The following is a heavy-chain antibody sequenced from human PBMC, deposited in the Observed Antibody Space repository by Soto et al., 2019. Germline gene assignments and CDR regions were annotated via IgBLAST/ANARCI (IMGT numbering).Heavy chain of an antibody. V-gene: IGHV4-34*01. CDR3: ARGSRDDILPQPYYFDY. J-gene: IGHJ4*02. CDR2: INHSGST. Sequence: QVQLQQWGAGLLKPSETLSLTCAVYGGSFSGYYWSWIRQPPGKGLEWIGEINHSGSTNYNPSLKSRVTISVDTSKNQFSLKLSSVTAADTAVYYCARGSRDDILPQPYYFDYWGQGTLVTVSS. D-gene: IGHD3-9*01. CDR1: GGSFSGYY.